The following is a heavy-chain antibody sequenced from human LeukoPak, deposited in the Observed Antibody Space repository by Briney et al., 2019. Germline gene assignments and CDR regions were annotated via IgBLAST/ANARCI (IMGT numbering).Heavy chain of an antibody. CDR3: AKDWDDYGDFLPLDY. Sequence: GGSLRLSCAASGFTFSSYAMSWVRQAPGKRLEWVSAISGSDGNTYYADSVKGRFTISRDNSKNSLYLQMKSLRAEDTAIYYCAKDWDDYGDFLPLDYWGQGTLVTVSS. V-gene: IGHV3-23*01. D-gene: IGHD4-17*01. CDR2: ISGSDGNT. CDR1: GFTFSSYA. J-gene: IGHJ4*02.